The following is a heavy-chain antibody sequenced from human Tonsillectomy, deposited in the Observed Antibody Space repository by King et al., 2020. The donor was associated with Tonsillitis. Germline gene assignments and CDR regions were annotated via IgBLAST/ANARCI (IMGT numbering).Heavy chain of an antibody. D-gene: IGHD5-12*01. V-gene: IGHV3-74*01. CDR2: INSDWSST. CDR3: ARAPHPRGSLRYFDY. CDR1: GFTFSIYW. Sequence: VQLVESGGGLVQPGGSVILSCEASGFTFSIYWKNWFRPAPVKGRVWFSRINSDWSSTSYADSVKGRFTISRVNAKNTRYMQMNSLRAEDTAVYYCARAPHPRGSLRYFDYWGQGTLVTVSS. J-gene: IGHJ4*02.